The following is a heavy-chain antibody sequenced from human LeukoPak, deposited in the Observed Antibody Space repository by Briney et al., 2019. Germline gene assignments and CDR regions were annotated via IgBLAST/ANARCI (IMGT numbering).Heavy chain of an antibody. V-gene: IGHV3-7*01. D-gene: IGHD5-12*01. CDR1: GFTLSRYW. CDR3: AREWNGYDYVGEDY. CDR2: IKQDGSEK. J-gene: IGHJ4*02. Sequence: GGSLRLSCVASGFTLSRYWMSWARQAPGKGLEWVANIKQDGSEKYYADSVKGRFTISRDNARNSLFLQMNNLRAEDTAVYNCAREWNGYDYVGEDYWGQGTLVTVSS.